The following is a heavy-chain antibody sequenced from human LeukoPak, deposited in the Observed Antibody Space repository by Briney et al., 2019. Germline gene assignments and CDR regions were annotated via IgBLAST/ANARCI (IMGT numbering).Heavy chain of an antibody. CDR1: GGTFSSYA. Sequence: SVKVSCKASGGTFSSYAISWVRQAPGQGLEWMGGIIPIFGTANYAQKFQGRVTITADESTSTAYMELSSLRSEDTAVYYCARDRSAEYCGGDCYSGGRFDYWGQGTLVTVSS. CDR2: IIPIFGTA. V-gene: IGHV1-69*13. CDR3: ARDRSAEYCGGDCYSGGRFDY. D-gene: IGHD2-21*02. J-gene: IGHJ4*02.